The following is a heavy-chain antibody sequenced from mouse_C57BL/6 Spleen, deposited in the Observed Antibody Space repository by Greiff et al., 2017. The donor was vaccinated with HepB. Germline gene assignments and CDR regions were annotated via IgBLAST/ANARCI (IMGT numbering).Heavy chain of an antibody. CDR1: GYTFTDYE. J-gene: IGHJ3*01. CDR3: TRRGDSSGWAY. CDR2: IDPETGGT. Sequence: VQLQQSGAELVRPGASVTLSCKASGYTFTDYEMHWVKQTPVHGLEWIGAIDPETGGTAYNQKFKGKAILTADKSSSTAYMELRSLTSEDSAVYYCTRRGDSSGWAYWGQGTLVTVSA. D-gene: IGHD3-2*02. V-gene: IGHV1-15*01.